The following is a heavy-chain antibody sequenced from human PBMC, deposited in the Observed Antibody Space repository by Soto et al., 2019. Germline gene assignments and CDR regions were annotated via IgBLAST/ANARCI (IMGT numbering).Heavy chain of an antibody. D-gene: IGHD6-13*01. CDR2: IYYSGST. Sequence: QVQLQESGPGLVKPSETLSLTCTVSGGSVSSGSYYWSWIRQPPGKGLEWIGYIYYSGSTNYNPSPKSQVTISVDTSKNQFSLKLSSVTAADTAVYYCARDTSDSSSWYGFDYWGQGTLVTVSS. V-gene: IGHV4-61*01. J-gene: IGHJ4*02. CDR1: GGSVSSGSYY. CDR3: ARDTSDSSSWYGFDY.